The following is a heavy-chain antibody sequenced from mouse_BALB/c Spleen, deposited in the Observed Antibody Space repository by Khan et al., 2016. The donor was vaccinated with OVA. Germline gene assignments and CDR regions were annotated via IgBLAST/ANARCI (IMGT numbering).Heavy chain of an antibody. Sequence: QVQLKESGPGLVAPSQSLSITCTVSGFSLTSYGVHWVRQPPGQGLEWLGVIWAGGSTNYYSALLSSLSICKDKSKCQAFLIMNRLQTAETAMYLGDRREDIWGQGTTLTVSA. J-gene: IGHJ2*01. D-gene: IGHD1-3*01. CDR1: GFSLTSYG. V-gene: IGHV2-9*02. CDR2: IWAGGST. CDR3: DRREDI.